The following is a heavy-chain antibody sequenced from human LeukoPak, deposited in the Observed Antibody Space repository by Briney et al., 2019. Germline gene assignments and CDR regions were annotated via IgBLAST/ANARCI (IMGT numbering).Heavy chain of an antibody. Sequence: GGSLRLSCAASGFTFSSYWMSWVRQAPGKGLEWVANIKQDGSEKYYVDSVKGRFTISRDNAKNSLYLQMNSLRAEDTALYYCAKDISGIAVAGPIDYWGQGTLVTVSS. CDR2: IKQDGSEK. D-gene: IGHD6-19*01. V-gene: IGHV3-7*03. CDR3: AKDISGIAVAGPIDY. CDR1: GFTFSSYW. J-gene: IGHJ4*02.